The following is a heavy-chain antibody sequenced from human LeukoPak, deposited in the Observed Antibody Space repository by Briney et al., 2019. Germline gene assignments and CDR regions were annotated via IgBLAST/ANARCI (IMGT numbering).Heavy chain of an antibody. CDR3: ARSSEGRYYYDSSGFSYYYYYMDV. J-gene: IGHJ6*03. D-gene: IGHD3-22*01. V-gene: IGHV4-59*01. Sequence: PSETLSLTCTVSGGSISSYYWSWIRQPPGKGLEWIGYIYYSGSTYYNPSLRSRVTISVDTSKNQFSLKLSSVTAADTAVYHCARSSEGRYYYDSSGFSYYYYYMDVWGKGTTVTISS. CDR2: IYYSGST. CDR1: GGSISSYY.